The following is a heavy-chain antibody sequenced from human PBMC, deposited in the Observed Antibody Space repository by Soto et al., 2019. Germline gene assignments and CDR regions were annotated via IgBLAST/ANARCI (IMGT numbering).Heavy chain of an antibody. D-gene: IGHD3-22*01. V-gene: IGHV3-30-3*01. CDR3: ARDGLIYYDSSGYYYGYFDY. Sequence: GSLRLSCAASGFTFSSYAMHWVRQAPGKGLEWVAVISYDGSNKYYADSVKGRFTISRDNSKNTLYLQMNSLRAEDTAVYYCARDGLIYYDSSGYYYGYFDYWGQGTLVTVSS. CDR1: GFTFSSYA. J-gene: IGHJ4*02. CDR2: ISYDGSNK.